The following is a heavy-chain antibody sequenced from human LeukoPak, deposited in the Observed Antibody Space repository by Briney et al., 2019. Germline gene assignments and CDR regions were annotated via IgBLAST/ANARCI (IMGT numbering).Heavy chain of an antibody. Sequence: ASVKVSCKASGYTFTDYYMNWVRQAPGQGLEWMGWINPNSSGTNYAQKFQGRVTMTRDTSISTAYMELSRLRSDDTAVYYCARGRDSGSPYDAFDIWGQGTMVTVSS. CDR1: GYTFTDYY. CDR3: ARGRDSGSPYDAFDI. J-gene: IGHJ3*02. CDR2: INPNSSGT. D-gene: IGHD1-26*01. V-gene: IGHV1-2*02.